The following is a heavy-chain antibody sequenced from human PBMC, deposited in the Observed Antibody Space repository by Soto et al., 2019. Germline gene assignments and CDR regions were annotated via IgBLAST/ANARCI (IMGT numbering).Heavy chain of an antibody. Sequence: PGESLKFSCKGSGYSFTSYWISWVRQMPGKGLEWMGRIDPSDSYTNYSPSFQGHVTISADKSISTAYLQWSSLKASDTAMHYCARILAHTYSYYYGMDVWGQGTTVTVSS. CDR3: ARILAHTYSYYYGMDV. V-gene: IGHV5-10-1*01. J-gene: IGHJ6*02. CDR1: GYSFTSYW. D-gene: IGHD5-12*01. CDR2: IDPSDSYT.